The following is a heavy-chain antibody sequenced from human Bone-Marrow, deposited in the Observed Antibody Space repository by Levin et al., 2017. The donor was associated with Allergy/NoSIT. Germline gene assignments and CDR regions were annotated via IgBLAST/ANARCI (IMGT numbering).Heavy chain of an antibody. V-gene: IGHV4-59*08. D-gene: IGHD3-10*01. J-gene: IGHJ5*02. Sequence: PSETLSLTCTVSGGSISSDYWSWIRQPPGKGLEWIGYIYYSGSTNYNHSLKSRVTISVDTSKNQFSLKLSSVTAADTAVYYCAKYGSGRDNWFGPWGQGTLVTVSS. CDR2: IYYSGST. CDR3: AKYGSGRDNWFGP. CDR1: GGSISSDY.